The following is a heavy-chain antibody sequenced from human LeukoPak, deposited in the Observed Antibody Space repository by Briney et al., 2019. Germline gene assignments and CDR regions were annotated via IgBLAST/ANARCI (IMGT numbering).Heavy chain of an antibody. CDR1: GGTFSSYA. V-gene: IGHV1-69*06. D-gene: IGHD5-18*01. CDR2: IIPIFGTA. CDR3: AAARGYSYWDIDY. J-gene: IGHJ4*02. Sequence: ASVSVSCAPSGGTFSSYAISWVRQAPGQGLEWMGGIIPIFGTANYAQKFQGRVTITADKSTSTAYTELSSLRSEDTAVYYCAAARGYSYWDIDYWGQGTLVTVSS.